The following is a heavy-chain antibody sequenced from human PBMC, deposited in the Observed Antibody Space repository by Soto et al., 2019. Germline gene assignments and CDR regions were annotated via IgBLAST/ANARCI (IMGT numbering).Heavy chain of an antibody. V-gene: IGHV2-5*02. CDR3: AHWSYHFDY. Sequence: QITLKESGPTLVKPTQTLTLTCTFSGFSLSTSGVGVGWIRQPPGKALEWLALIYWDDDKRYSPSLKSRLTXSKDTSNSQVVLTMTNMDPVDTATYYCAHWSYHFDYWGQGTLVTVSS. D-gene: IGHD1-26*01. CDR2: IYWDDDK. J-gene: IGHJ4*02. CDR1: GFSLSTSGVG.